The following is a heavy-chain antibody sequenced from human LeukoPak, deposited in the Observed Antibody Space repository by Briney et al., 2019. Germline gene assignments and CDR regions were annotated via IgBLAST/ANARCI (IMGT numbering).Heavy chain of an antibody. V-gene: IGHV4-34*01. CDR2: INHSGST. CDR3: ARDNRNDSSGYILMYYFDY. CDR1: GGSFSGYY. Sequence: SETLSLTCAVYGGSFSGYYWSWIRQPPGKGLEWIEEINHSGSTNYNPSLKSRVTISVDTSKNQFSLKLSSVTAADTAVYYCARDNRNDSSGYILMYYFDYWGQGTLVTVSS. D-gene: IGHD3-22*01. J-gene: IGHJ4*02.